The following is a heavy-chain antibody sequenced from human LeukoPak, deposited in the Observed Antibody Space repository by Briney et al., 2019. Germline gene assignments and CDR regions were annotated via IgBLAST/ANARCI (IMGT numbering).Heavy chain of an antibody. V-gene: IGHV3-7*01. J-gene: IGHJ4*02. Sequence: GGSLRLSCAASGFTFSSYWMSWVRQGPGKGLEWVANIDQDGSEKYYVDSVKGRVTISRDNAKKSLYLQMNSLRAEDTAVYYCARDRGYFYWGQGNLVTVSS. D-gene: IGHD5-18*01. CDR3: ARDRGYFY. CDR2: IDQDGSEK. CDR1: GFTFSSYW.